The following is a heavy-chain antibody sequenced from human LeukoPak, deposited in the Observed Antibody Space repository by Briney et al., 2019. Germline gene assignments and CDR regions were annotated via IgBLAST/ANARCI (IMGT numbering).Heavy chain of an antibody. CDR3: ARGPKGIAAAGTLGLDY. CDR2: ISNDGGGT. D-gene: IGHD6-13*01. CDR1: GFIFNNYG. Sequence: GGSLRLSCAASGFIFNNYGLIWVRQAPGKGLQWVSAISNDGGGTTYADFVKGRFTISRHNSKNTLYLQMNSLRAEDTAVYYCARGPKGIAAAGTLGLDYWGQGTLVTVSS. V-gene: IGHV3-23*01. J-gene: IGHJ4*02.